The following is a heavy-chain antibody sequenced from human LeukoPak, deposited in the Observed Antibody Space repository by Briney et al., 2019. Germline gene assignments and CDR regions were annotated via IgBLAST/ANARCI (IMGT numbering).Heavy chain of an antibody. CDR1: GFTFSSYW. J-gene: IGHJ4*02. CDR2: IRSKANSYAT. CDR3: TRSPRSGVGATTGDY. Sequence: PGGSLRLSCAASGFTFSSYWMHWVRQASGKGLEWVGRIRSKANSYATAYAASVRGRFTISRDDSKNTAYLQMNSLKTEDTAVYYCTRSPRSGVGATTGDYWGQGTLVTVSS. D-gene: IGHD1-26*01. V-gene: IGHV3-73*01.